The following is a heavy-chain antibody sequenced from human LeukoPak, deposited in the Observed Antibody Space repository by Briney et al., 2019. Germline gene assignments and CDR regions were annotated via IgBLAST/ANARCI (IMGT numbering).Heavy chain of an antibody. CDR1: GFSFSSYG. Sequence: GGSLRLSCVASGFSFSSYGMHWVRRAPGKGLEWMTFIRFDGSEKYYADSVKGRFTISRDNAKSSLYLQMNSLRADDTAVYYCARVAEAAAFDYWGQGTLVTVSS. CDR3: ARVAEAAAFDY. CDR2: IRFDGSEK. D-gene: IGHD6-13*01. J-gene: IGHJ4*02. V-gene: IGHV3-30*02.